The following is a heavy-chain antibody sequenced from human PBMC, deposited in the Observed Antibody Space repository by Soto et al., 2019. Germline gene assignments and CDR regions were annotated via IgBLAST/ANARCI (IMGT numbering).Heavy chain of an antibody. CDR3: AGQARDGYNWGNDAFDI. CDR1: GGSFSGYY. D-gene: IGHD5-12*01. J-gene: IGHJ3*02. Sequence: PSETLSLTCAVYGGSFSGYYWSWIRQPPGKGLEWIGEINHSGSTNYNPSLKSRVTISVDTSKNQFSLKLSSVTAADTAVYYCAGQARDGYNWGNDAFDIWGQGTMVTVSS. V-gene: IGHV4-34*01. CDR2: INHSGST.